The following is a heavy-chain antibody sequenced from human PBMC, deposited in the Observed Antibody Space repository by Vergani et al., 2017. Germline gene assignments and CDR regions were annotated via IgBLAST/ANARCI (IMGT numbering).Heavy chain of an antibody. D-gene: IGHD1-14*01. CDR2: TWYDGNNK. V-gene: IGHV3-33*01. CDR1: GFTFNQYG. Sequence: QVQLVESGGGVVQPGRSLRLSCAASGFTFNQYGMHWVRQAPSKGLEWVAVTWYDGNNKQYADSVKGRFTISRDNSKSTRYLQMNSLRDEDTGVYYCARDLRLLYNRFDPWGQGTLVTVSS. CDR3: ARDLRLLYNRFDP. J-gene: IGHJ5*02.